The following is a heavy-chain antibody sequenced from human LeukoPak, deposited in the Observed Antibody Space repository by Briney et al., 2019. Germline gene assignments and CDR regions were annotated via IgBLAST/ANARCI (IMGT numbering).Heavy chain of an antibody. CDR1: GYTFTSYY. D-gene: IGHD2-2*01. Sequence: ASVKVSCKASGYTFTSYYMHWVRQAPGQGLEWMGIINPSGGSTSYAQKFQGRVTMTRDTSISTAYMELSRLRSDDTAVYYCARADIVVVPAARFDPWGQGTLVTVSS. CDR2: INPSGGST. J-gene: IGHJ5*02. CDR3: ARADIVVVPAARFDP. V-gene: IGHV1-46*01.